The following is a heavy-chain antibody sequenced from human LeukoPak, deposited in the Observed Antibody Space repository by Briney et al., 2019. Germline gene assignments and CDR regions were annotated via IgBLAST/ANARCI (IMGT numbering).Heavy chain of an antibody. CDR1: GFTVSNNY. J-gene: IGHJ5*02. CDR2: IYSGGST. D-gene: IGHD3-9*01. V-gene: IGHV3-53*01. Sequence: PGGSLRLSCAASGFTVSNNYMSWVRQAPGKGLEWVSVIYSGGSTYYADSAKGRFTISRDNAKNSLYLQMNSLRAEDTAVYYCARSGTTSDILTGQNWFDPWGQGTLVTVSS. CDR3: ARSGTTSDILTGQNWFDP.